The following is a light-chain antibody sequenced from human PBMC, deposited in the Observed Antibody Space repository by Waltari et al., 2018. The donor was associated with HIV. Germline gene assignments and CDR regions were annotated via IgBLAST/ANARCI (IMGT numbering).Light chain of an antibody. Sequence: QSVLPQPPSVSAAPGQTVTISCSGSSSTLANDYVSWYQHVPGAAPKLLIYDNNKRPSGIPDRFSGSKSGTSATLDITGLQTGDEADYYCGTWDPRLSVGVFGGGTKLTVL. CDR3: GTWDPRLSVGV. CDR2: DNN. V-gene: IGLV1-51*01. J-gene: IGLJ2*01. CDR1: SSTLANDY.